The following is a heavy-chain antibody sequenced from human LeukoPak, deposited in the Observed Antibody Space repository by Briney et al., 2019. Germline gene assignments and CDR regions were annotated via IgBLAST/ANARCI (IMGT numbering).Heavy chain of an antibody. V-gene: IGHV3-7*03. CDR3: ARNNGMDV. J-gene: IGHJ6*02. CDR1: GFALSSHW. CDR2: VNRDGSET. Sequence: GGSLRLSCAASGFALSSHWMTWVRQVPGRGPEWVANVNRDGSETYYLDSVKGRFTISKDNAKNSLYLQMSSLRAEDTALYHCARNNGMDVWGQGTTIIVSS.